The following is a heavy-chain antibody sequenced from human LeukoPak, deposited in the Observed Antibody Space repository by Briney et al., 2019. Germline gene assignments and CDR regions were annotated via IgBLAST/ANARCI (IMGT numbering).Heavy chain of an antibody. J-gene: IGHJ4*02. Sequence: SETLSLTCTVSGGSISSSGHYWGWVRQPPGRGLEWIGSIYYSGSTYYNPSLKSRVTISLDTSKNHFSLKLSSVTAADTAVYYCARLYYDFSTGYYYFDYWGQGTLVTVSS. CDR3: ARLYYDFSTGYYYFDY. V-gene: IGHV4-39*07. CDR2: IYYSGST. D-gene: IGHD3-3*01. CDR1: GGSISSSGHY.